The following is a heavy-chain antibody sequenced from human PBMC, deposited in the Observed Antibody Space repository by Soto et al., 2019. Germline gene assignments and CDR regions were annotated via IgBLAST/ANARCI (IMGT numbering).Heavy chain of an antibody. Sequence: QVQLVESGGGVVQPGRSLRLSCAASGFTFSSYGMHWVRQAPGKGLEWVAVISYDGSNKYYADSVKGRFTISRDNSKNTLYLQMNSLRAEDTAVYYCAKGWGLLYYYYGMDVWGQGTTVTVSS. D-gene: IGHD7-27*01. V-gene: IGHV3-30*18. CDR2: ISYDGSNK. J-gene: IGHJ6*02. CDR1: GFTFSSYG. CDR3: AKGWGLLYYYYGMDV.